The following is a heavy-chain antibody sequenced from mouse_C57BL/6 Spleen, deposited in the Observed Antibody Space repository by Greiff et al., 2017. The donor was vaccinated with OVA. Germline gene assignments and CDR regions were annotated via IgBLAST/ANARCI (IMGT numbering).Heavy chain of an antibody. CDR2: ISSGSSTI. V-gene: IGHV5-17*01. CDR1: GFTFSDYG. Sequence: EVKLVESGGGLVKPGGSLKLSCAASGFTFSDYGMHWVRQAPEKGLEWVAYISSGSSTIYYADTVTGRFTISRDNAKNTLFLQMTSLRSEDTARYYCARRGLLYGYFDVWGTGTTVTVSS. CDR3: ARRGLLYGYFDV. J-gene: IGHJ1*03. D-gene: IGHD2-13*01.